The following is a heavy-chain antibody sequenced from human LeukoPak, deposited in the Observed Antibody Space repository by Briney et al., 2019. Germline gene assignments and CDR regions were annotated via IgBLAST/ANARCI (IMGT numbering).Heavy chain of an antibody. CDR3: ARGEVHYYGSGSDY. Sequence: GGSLRLSCAASGFTFSSYGMSWVRQAPGKGLEWVSAISGSGGSTYYADSVKGRFTISRHNAKNSLYLQMNSLRAEDTAVYYCARGEVHYYGSGSDYWGQGTLVTVSS. V-gene: IGHV3-23*01. D-gene: IGHD3-10*01. J-gene: IGHJ4*02. CDR1: GFTFSSYG. CDR2: ISGSGGST.